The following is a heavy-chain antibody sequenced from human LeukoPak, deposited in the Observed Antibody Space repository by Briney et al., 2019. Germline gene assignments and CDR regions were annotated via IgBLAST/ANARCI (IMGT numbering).Heavy chain of an antibody. CDR1: GGSISSYY. CDR3: ARGYYGVFDY. V-gene: IGHV4-4*07. J-gene: IGHJ4*02. D-gene: IGHD3-16*01. Sequence: SSETLSLTXTVSGGSISSYYWSWIRQPAGKGLEWIGRIYTSGSTNYNPSLKSRVTISVDTSKSQFSLKLSSVTAADTAVYYCARGYYGVFDYWGQGTLVTVSS. CDR2: IYTSGST.